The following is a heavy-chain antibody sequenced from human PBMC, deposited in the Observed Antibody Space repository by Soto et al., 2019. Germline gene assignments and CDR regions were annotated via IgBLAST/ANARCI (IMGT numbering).Heavy chain of an antibody. Sequence: ASVKVSCKVSGYTLTELSMHWVRQAPGKGLEWMGGFDPEDGETIYAQKFQGRVTMTEDTSTDTAYMELSSLRSEDTAVYYCATGGIAAPSSNWFDPWGQGTLVTVSS. V-gene: IGHV1-24*01. CDR1: GYTLTELS. CDR2: FDPEDGET. D-gene: IGHD6-6*01. J-gene: IGHJ5*02. CDR3: ATGGIAAPSSNWFDP.